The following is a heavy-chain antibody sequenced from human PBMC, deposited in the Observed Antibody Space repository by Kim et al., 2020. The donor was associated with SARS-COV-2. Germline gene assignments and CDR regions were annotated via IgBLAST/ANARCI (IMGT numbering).Heavy chain of an antibody. CDR2: IYYSGST. D-gene: IGHD6-13*01. V-gene: IGHV4-30-4*01. Sequence: SETLSLTCTVSGGSISSGDYYWSWIRQPPGKGLEWIGYIYYSGSTYYNPSLKSRVTISVDTSKNQFSLKLSSVTAADTAVYYCAREGIAAAGTHGMDVWGQGTTVTVSS. J-gene: IGHJ6*02. CDR3: AREGIAAAGTHGMDV. CDR1: GGSISSGDYY.